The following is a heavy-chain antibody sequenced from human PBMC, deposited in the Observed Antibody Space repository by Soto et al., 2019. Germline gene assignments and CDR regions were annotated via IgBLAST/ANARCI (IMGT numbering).Heavy chain of an antibody. Sequence: ASVNGSCKASGYSFTDYHIHWVRRAPGQGLEWLGRINPKSGGTSTAQKFQGWVTMTTDTSISTASMELTRLTSDDTAIYYCARGDSTDCSNGVCSFFYYHDLDVWG. CDR2: INPKSGGT. J-gene: IGHJ6*02. D-gene: IGHD2-8*01. CDR1: GYSFTDYH. CDR3: ARGDSTDCSNGVCSFFYYHDLDV. V-gene: IGHV1-2*04.